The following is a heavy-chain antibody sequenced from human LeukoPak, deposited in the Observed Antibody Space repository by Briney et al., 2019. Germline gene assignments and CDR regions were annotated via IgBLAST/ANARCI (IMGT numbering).Heavy chain of an antibody. CDR2: IIPIFGTA. V-gene: IGHV1-69*13. Sequence: ASVKVSCKASGGTFSSYAISWVRQAPGQGLEWMGGIIPIFGTANYAQKFQGRVTITADESTSTAYMELSSLRSEDTVVYYCARVLNVDSSGYYLSPDAFDIWGQGTMVTVSS. CDR1: GGTFSSYA. J-gene: IGHJ3*02. CDR3: ARVLNVDSSGYYLSPDAFDI. D-gene: IGHD3-22*01.